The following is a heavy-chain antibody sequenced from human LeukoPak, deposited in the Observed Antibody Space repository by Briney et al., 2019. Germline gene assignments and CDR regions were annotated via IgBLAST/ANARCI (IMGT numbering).Heavy chain of an antibody. CDR2: INHSGST. CDR1: GGSFSGYY. Sequence: KPSETLSLTCAVYGGSFSGYYWSWIRQPPGKGLEWIGEINHSGSTNYNPSLKSRVTISVDTSKNQFSLKLSSVTAADTAEYYCARGLRIVVGYYYYGMDVWGKGTTVTVSS. CDR3: ARGLRIVVGYYYYGMDV. D-gene: IGHD2-2*01. V-gene: IGHV4-34*01. J-gene: IGHJ6*04.